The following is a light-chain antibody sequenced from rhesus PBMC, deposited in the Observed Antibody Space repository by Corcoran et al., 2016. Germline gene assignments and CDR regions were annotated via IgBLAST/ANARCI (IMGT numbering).Light chain of an antibody. V-gene: IGKV1-66*01. CDR3: QQYHISPPT. Sequence: DIQMTQSPSSLSAFVGARVTIPCRASQDIKHFLIWYPTKPGKATKPLMYFASSLKTGSPSRFSGTGSGTDYTLTISSLQPEDIASYYCQQYHISPPTFGGGTKVEIK. J-gene: IGKJ4*01. CDR1: QDIKHF. CDR2: FAS.